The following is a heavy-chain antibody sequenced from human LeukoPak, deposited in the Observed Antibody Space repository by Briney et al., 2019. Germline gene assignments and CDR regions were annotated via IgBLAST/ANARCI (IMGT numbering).Heavy chain of an antibody. V-gene: IGHV4-61*03. D-gene: IGHD1-1*01. Sequence: SATLSLTCTVSGYSVSRGYYWGWIRQPPGKGLEWIVYVDHTGSTNFNPSLNGRVSISRDTTKNLFSLRLRSVTAADTAVYFCARGRVSSSTWYSTYYYYFYMDVWGKGTTVTVSS. J-gene: IGHJ6*03. CDR1: GYSVSRGYY. CDR3: ARGRVSSSTWYSTYYYYFYMDV. CDR2: VDHTGST.